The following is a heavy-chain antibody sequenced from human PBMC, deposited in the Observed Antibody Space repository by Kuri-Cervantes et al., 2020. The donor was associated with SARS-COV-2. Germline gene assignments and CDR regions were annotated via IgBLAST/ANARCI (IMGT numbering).Heavy chain of an antibody. CDR1: GYPFTGFY. CDR3: ASRGCSSTSCYTYWFDP. V-gene: IGHV1-2*02. CDR2: INPDTGGT. J-gene: IGHJ5*02. D-gene: IGHD2-2*02. Sequence: ASVKVSCKASGYPFTGFYLHWMRQTPGQGLEWMGWINPDTGGTNCAPKFQGRVTMTRDTSITTAYMELSRLRSDDTAVYYCASRGCSSTSCYTYWFDPWGQGTLVTVSS.